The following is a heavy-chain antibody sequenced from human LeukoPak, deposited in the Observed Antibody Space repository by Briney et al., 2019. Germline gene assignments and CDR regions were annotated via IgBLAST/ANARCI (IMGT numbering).Heavy chain of an antibody. D-gene: IGHD3-9*01. CDR3: ATGGPWDLLKY. Sequence: ASVKASCKVSGDTLTELSTHWVRQAPGKGLEWMGGFDPEHGEIIYAQKLQGRVTMTEDRSTDTAYMELSSLRSEDTAVYYCATGGPWDLLKYWGQGTLVTVSS. J-gene: IGHJ4*02. V-gene: IGHV1-24*01. CDR2: FDPEHGEI. CDR1: GDTLTELS.